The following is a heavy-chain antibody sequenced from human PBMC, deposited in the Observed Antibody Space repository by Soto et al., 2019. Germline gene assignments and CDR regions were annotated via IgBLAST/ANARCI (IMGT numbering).Heavy chain of an antibody. CDR1: GFTVSSNY. Sequence: GGSLRLSCAASGFTVSSNYMSWVRQAPGKGLEWVSVIYSGGSTYYADSVKGRFTISRDNSKNTLYLQMNSLRAEDTAVYYCARAYYDSSGYYYPPWFDPWGQGTLVTVSS. CDR2: IYSGGST. V-gene: IGHV3-66*01. CDR3: ARAYYDSSGYYYPPWFDP. J-gene: IGHJ5*02. D-gene: IGHD3-22*01.